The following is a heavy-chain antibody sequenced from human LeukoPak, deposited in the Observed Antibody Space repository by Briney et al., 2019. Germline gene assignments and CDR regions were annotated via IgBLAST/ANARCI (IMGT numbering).Heavy chain of an antibody. CDR1: GFTFSSYA. J-gene: IGHJ4*02. CDR3: AKDRDSYRLVYYFDY. CDR2: ISYDGSNK. Sequence: GSLRLSCAASGFTFSSYAMHWVRQAPGKGLEWVAVISYDGSNKYYADSVKGRFTISRDNSKNTLYLQMNSLRAEDTAVYYCAKDRDSYRLVYYFDYWGQGTLVTVSS. D-gene: IGHD2-21*02. V-gene: IGHV3-30-3*01.